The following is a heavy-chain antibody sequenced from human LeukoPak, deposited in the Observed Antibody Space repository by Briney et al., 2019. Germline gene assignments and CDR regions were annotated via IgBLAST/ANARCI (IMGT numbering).Heavy chain of an antibody. V-gene: IGHV3-74*01. CDR3: ARVWFGELLDY. J-gene: IGHJ4*02. D-gene: IGHD3-10*01. Sequence: GGSLRLSCAASGFTFDDYAMHWVRHAPGKGLVWVSRINSDGSSTSYADSVKGRFTISRDNAKNTLYLQMNSLRAEDTAAYYCARVWFGELLDYWGQGTLVTVSS. CDR1: GFTFDDYA. CDR2: INSDGSST.